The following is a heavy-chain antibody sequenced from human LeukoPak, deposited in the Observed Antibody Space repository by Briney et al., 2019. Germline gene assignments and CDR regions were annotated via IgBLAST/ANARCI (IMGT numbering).Heavy chain of an antibody. D-gene: IGHD2-15*01. V-gene: IGHV1-46*01. CDR1: GDTFTGYY. CDR2: INPSGGST. CDR3: ARDSPWQYCSGGSCYDRGVGAFDI. Sequence: ASVKVSCKASGDTFTGYYMHWVRQAPGQGLEWMGIINPSGGSTSYAQKFQGRVTMTRDTSTSTVYMELSSLRSEDTAVYYCARDSPWQYCSGGSCYDRGVGAFDIWGQGTMVTVSS. J-gene: IGHJ3*02.